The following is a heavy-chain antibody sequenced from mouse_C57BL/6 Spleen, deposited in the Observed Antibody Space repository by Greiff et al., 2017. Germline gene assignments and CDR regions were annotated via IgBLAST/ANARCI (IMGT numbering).Heavy chain of an antibody. CDR1: GFSLTSYA. V-gene: IGHV2-9-1*01. CDR3: ARNQDGSSYWYFDV. CDR2: IWTGGGT. Sequence: VKLVESGPGLVAPSQSLSITCTVSGFSLTSYAISWVRQPPGKGLEWLGAIWTGGGTNYNSALKSRLSISKDNSKSQVFLKMNSLQTDDTARYYCARNQDGSSYWYFDVWGTGTTVTVSS. J-gene: IGHJ1*03. D-gene: IGHD1-1*01.